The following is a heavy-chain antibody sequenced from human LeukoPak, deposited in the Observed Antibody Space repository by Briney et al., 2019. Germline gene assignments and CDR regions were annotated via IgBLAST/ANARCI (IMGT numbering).Heavy chain of an antibody. J-gene: IGHJ4*02. CDR3: AKEYSGSFDY. CDR1: GFTFSAYG. V-gene: IGHV3-30*02. CDR2: IRYDGSNK. Sequence: GGSLRLSCAVSGFTFSAYGRHWVRQAPGKGLEWVAFIRYDGSNKYYADSVKGRFTISRDTSKNPVSLQLNSLSPEDTAMYHCAKEYSGSFDYWGQGTLVIVSS. D-gene: IGHD1-26*01.